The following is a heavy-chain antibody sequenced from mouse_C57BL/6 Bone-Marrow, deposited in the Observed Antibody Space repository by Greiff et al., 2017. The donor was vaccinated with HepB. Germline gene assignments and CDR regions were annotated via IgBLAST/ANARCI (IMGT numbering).Heavy chain of an antibody. CDR1: GYAFTNYW. CDR3: AKGEAQATLYAMDY. J-gene: IGHJ4*01. CDR2: INPGGGGT. V-gene: IGHV1-54*01. D-gene: IGHD3-2*02. Sequence: QVQLQQSGAELVRPGTSVKVSCKASGYAFTNYWIEWVKQRPGQGLEWIGVINPGGGGTNYNETFKGKATLTVDKSSSTAYMQLSSLTSEDSAVYFCAKGEAQATLYAMDYWGRGTSVTVSS.